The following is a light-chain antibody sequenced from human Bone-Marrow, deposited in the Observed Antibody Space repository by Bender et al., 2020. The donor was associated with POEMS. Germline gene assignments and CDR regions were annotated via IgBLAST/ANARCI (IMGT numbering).Light chain of an antibody. CDR2: EVS. J-gene: IGLJ3*02. CDR1: SSDIGTHNY. V-gene: IGLV2-8*01. Sequence: QSALTQSPSASGSPGQSVTISCTGSSSDIGTHNYISWYQQHPGKAPKLIISEVSRRPSGVPHRFSGFKSGNTASLTVSGLQAEDEADYYCSSYAGGNTWVFAGGTKLTVL. CDR3: SSYAGGNTWV.